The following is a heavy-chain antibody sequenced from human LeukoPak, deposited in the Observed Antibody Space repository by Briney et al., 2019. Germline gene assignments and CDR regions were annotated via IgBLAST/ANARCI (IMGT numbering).Heavy chain of an antibody. CDR3: AKVARPYSGYDAFDI. J-gene: IGHJ3*02. V-gene: IGHV3-30*02. Sequence: GGSLRLSCAASGFTFSTFSMNWVRQAPGKGLEWVAFIRYDGSNKYYADSVKGRFTISRDNSKNTLYLQMNSLRAEDTAVYYCAKVARPYSGYDAFDIWGQGTMVTVSS. CDR2: IRYDGSNK. D-gene: IGHD5-12*01. CDR1: GFTFSTFS.